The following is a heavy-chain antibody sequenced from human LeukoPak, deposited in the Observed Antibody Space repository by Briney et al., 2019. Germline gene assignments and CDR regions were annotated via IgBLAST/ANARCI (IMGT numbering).Heavy chain of an antibody. CDR2: INSDGSST. CDR1: GFTFSSYW. J-gene: IGHJ6*03. Sequence: PGGSLRLSCAASGFTFSSYWMHWVRQAPGKGLVWVSRINSDGSSTSYADSVKGRFTISRDNAKNTLYLQMNSLRAEDTALYYCAREWGDTVTTLSNYYYYYMDVWGKGTTVTVSS. D-gene: IGHD4-17*01. CDR3: AREWGDTVTTLSNYYYYYMDV. V-gene: IGHV3-74*01.